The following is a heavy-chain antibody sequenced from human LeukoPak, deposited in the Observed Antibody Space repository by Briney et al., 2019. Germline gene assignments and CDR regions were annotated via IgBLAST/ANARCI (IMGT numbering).Heavy chain of an antibody. V-gene: IGHV1-69*06. CDR3: AREERDVVVPAAMPFLWFDP. Sequence: SVKVSCKASGGTFSSYAISWVRQAPGQGLEWMGGIIPIFGTANYAQKFQGRVTITADKSTSTAYMELSSLRSEDTAVYYCAREERDVVVPAAMPFLWFDPWGQGTLVTVSS. D-gene: IGHD2-2*01. CDR2: IIPIFGTA. J-gene: IGHJ5*02. CDR1: GGTFSSYA.